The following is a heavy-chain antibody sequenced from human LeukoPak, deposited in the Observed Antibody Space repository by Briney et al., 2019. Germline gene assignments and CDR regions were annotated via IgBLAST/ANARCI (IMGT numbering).Heavy chain of an antibody. CDR2: INHSGST. V-gene: IGHV4-34*01. Sequence: SETLSLTCAVYGGSFSGYYWSWIRQPPGKGLEWIGEINHSGSTNYNPSLKSRVTISVDTSKNQFSLKLSSVTATDTAVYYCARRGWLRPFDYWGQGTLVTVSS. J-gene: IGHJ4*02. CDR1: GGSFSGYY. D-gene: IGHD5-12*01. CDR3: ARRGWLRPFDY.